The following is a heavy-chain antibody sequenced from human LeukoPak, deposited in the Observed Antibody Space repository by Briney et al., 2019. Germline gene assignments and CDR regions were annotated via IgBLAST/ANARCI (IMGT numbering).Heavy chain of an antibody. D-gene: IGHD3-22*01. CDR2: INPNSGGT. CDR3: ARGYYYDSSGHYGKYYYYGMDV. V-gene: IGHV1-2*04. J-gene: IGHJ6*02. CDR1: GYTFTGYY. Sequence: ASVKVSCKASGYTFTGYYMHWVRQAPGQGLEWMGWINPNSGGTNYAQKFQGWVTMARDTSISTAYMELSRLRSDDAAVYYCARGYYYDSSGHYGKYYYYGMDVWGQGTTVTVSS.